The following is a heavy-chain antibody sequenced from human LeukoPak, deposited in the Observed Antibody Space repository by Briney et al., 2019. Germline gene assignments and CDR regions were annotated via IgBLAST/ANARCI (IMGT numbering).Heavy chain of an antibody. D-gene: IGHD1-26*01. CDR2: INRSGST. CDR3: AKGITYYPIKY. Sequence: SETLSLTCAAYGGTFSGYYWSWIRQPPGKGLEWIWEINRSGSTNYSPSLKRRVTLSLDTSRKQSSMNLTSVTAADTAVYYCAKGITYYPIKYWGQGALVTVS. J-gene: IGHJ4*02. V-gene: IGHV4-34*01. CDR1: GGTFSGYY.